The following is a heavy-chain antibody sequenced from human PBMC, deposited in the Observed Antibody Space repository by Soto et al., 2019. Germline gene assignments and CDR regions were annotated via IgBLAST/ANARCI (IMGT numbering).Heavy chain of an antibody. CDR3: ARSSSGYFDY. CDR1: GGSISSGDYY. J-gene: IGHJ4*02. Sequence: QVQLQESCSGLVKPSQTLSLTCTVSGGSISSGDYYWSWISQPPGKGLEWIGHIYYSGSTHYNPSLKSRVTISVDTSENQFSLKLSSVTAADTAVYYCARSSSGYFDYWGQGTLVTVSS. V-gene: IGHV4-30-4*01. CDR2: IYYSGST. D-gene: IGHD3-22*01.